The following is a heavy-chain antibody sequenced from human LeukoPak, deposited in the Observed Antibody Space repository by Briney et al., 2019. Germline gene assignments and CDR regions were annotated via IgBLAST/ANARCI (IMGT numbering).Heavy chain of an antibody. CDR3: ARGQRRITMIVVVTTNYYYYYMDV. CDR1: GYTLTSYD. CDR2: MNPNSGNT. Sequence: ASVKVSCKASGYTLTSYDINWVRQSTGQGLEWMGWMNPNSGNTGYAQKFQGRVTMTRNTSISTAYMELSSLRSEDTAVYYCARGQRRITMIVVVTTNYYYYYMDVWGKGTTVTVSS. J-gene: IGHJ6*03. V-gene: IGHV1-8*01. D-gene: IGHD3-22*01.